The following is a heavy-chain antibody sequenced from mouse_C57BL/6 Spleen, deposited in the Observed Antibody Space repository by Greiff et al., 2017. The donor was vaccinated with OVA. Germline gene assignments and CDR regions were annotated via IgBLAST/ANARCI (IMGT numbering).Heavy chain of an antibody. CDR2: IYPSDSET. CDR3: ARGYDGYYNAMDY. V-gene: IGHV1-61*01. D-gene: IGHD2-3*01. J-gene: IGHJ4*01. Sequence: QVQLQQPGAELVRPGSSVKLSCKASGYTFTSYWMDWVKQRPGQGLEWIGNIYPSDSETHYNQKFKDKATLTVDKSSSTAYMQLSSLTSEDSAVYYCARGYDGYYNAMDYWGQGTSVTVSS. CDR1: GYTFTSYW.